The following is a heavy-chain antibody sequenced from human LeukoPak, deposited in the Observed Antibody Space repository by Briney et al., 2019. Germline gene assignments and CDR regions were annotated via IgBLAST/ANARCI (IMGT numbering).Heavy chain of an antibody. CDR3: AKAGEYHFDSGSKKNWFDP. Sequence: SETLSLTCTVSGGSISSSSYYWGWIRQPPGKGLEWIGSIYYSGSTYYNPSLKSRVTISVDTSKNQFSLKLSSVTAADTAVYYCAKAGEYHFDSGSKKNWFDPWGQGTLVIVSS. J-gene: IGHJ5*02. CDR2: IYYSGST. CDR1: GGSISSSSYY. V-gene: IGHV4-39*07. D-gene: IGHD3-10*01.